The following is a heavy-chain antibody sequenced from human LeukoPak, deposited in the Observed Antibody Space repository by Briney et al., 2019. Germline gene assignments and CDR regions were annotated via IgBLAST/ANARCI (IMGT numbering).Heavy chain of an antibody. CDR1: GGSFSGYY. D-gene: IGHD6-13*01. Sequence: SETLSLTCAVYGGSFSGYYWSWIRQPPGKGLEWIGEIDHSGSTNYNPSLKSRVTISVDTSKNQFSLKLSSVTAADTAVYYCARGPGYSSSDGAFDIWGQGTMVTVSS. CDR3: ARGPGYSSSDGAFDI. V-gene: IGHV4-34*01. CDR2: IDHSGST. J-gene: IGHJ3*02.